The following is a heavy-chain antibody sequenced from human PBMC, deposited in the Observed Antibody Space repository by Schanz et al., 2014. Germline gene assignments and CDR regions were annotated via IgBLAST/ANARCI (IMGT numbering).Heavy chain of an antibody. CDR3: AKDLLYGAPMPLNHLDY. D-gene: IGHD2-2*01. J-gene: IGHJ4*02. CDR1: EFTFRDYY. CDR2: ISSGSSYA. Sequence: VQLVESGGGLVKPGGSLRLSCEASEFTFRDYYMSWIRQAPGKGLEWVSDISSGSSYANYADSVKGRFTISRDNSKNILYLQMNSLRAEDTAVYYCAKDLLYGAPMPLNHLDYWGQGTLVTDSS. V-gene: IGHV3-11*05.